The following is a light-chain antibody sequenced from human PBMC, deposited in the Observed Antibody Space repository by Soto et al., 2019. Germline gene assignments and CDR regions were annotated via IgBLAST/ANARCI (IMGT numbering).Light chain of an antibody. CDR2: AAS. CDR3: QQSYSTSWA. Sequence: DIQMTQSPSTLSSSVGDRFTITFLASQSISSWLAWYQQKPGKAPKLLIYAASSLQSGVPSRFSGSGSGTDFTLTISSLQPEDFATYYCQQSYSTSWAFGQGTKVDIK. V-gene: IGKV1-39*01. CDR1: QSISSW. J-gene: IGKJ1*01.